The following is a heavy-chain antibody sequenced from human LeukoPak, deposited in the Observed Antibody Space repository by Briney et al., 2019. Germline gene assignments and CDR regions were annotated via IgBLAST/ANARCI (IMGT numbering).Heavy chain of an antibody. Sequence: ASVKVSCKTSGYSFTDYYIHWVRQAPGQGLEWMGWINTKSGRTSSARKFQGRVTMTRDPSVTTVYMDLAWLTSDDTAIYFCARADFIDAGPYLIGPWGQGALVTVSS. J-gene: IGHJ5*02. CDR1: GYSFTDYY. V-gene: IGHV1-2*02. CDR2: INTKSGRT. D-gene: IGHD3-3*01. CDR3: ARADFIDAGPYLIGP.